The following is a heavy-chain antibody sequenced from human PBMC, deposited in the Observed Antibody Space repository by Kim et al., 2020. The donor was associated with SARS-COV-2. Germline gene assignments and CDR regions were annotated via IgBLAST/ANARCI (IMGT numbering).Heavy chain of an antibody. V-gene: IGHV3-15*01. J-gene: IGHJ6*02. D-gene: IGHD3-10*01. Sequence: APVKGRFTISRDDSKNTLYLQMNSLKTEDTAVYYCTTVGGLSYYYYGMDVWGQGTTVTVSS. CDR3: TTVGGLSYYYYGMDV.